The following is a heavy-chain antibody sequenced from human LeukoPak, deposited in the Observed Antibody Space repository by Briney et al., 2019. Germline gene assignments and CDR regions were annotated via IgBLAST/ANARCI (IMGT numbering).Heavy chain of an antibody. Sequence: GGSLRPSCATSGFTFSNYGMHWVRQHPGKGLKWVGLISYDGATKFYADSARGPFSISRDDSKNTVFLQMNCLRGDDTAVYYCAIEGYTGSGTSVQYSFDYWGQGTLVTVSS. J-gene: IGHJ4*02. V-gene: IGHV3-30*02. CDR1: GFTFSNYG. D-gene: IGHD3-10*01. CDR2: ISYDGATK. CDR3: AIEGYTGSGTSVQYSFDY.